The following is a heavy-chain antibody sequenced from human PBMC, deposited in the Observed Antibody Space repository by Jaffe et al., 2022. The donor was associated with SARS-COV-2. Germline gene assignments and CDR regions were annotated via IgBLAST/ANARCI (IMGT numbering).Heavy chain of an antibody. D-gene: IGHD5-18*01. CDR2: INHSGST. CDR3: ARAGLMGYSYGNYYYYGMDV. CDR1: GGSFSGYY. V-gene: IGHV4-34*01. Sequence: QVQLQQWGAGLLKPSETLSLTCAVYGGSFSGYYWSWIRQPPGKGLEWIGEINHSGSTNYNPSLKSRVTISVDTSKNQFSLKLSSVTAADTAVYYCARAGLMGYSYGNYYYYGMDVWGQGTTVTVSS. J-gene: IGHJ6*02.